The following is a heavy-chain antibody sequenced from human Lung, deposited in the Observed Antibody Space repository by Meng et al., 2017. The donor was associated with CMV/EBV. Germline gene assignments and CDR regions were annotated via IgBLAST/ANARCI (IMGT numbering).Heavy chain of an antibody. CDR3: ARVGAYCGGDCYHPR. V-gene: IGHV4-4*02. Sequence: QVQLQYSRPRLVKPSATLSLTCPVSGGSLSSRNWWSWVRQPPGKGLEWIGEIYHSGSTNYNPSLKSRVTISVDDSKNQFSLRLISVTAADTAVYYCARVGAYCGGDCYHPRWGQGTLVTVSS. J-gene: IGHJ4*02. D-gene: IGHD2-21*02. CDR1: GGSLSSRNW. CDR2: IYHSGST.